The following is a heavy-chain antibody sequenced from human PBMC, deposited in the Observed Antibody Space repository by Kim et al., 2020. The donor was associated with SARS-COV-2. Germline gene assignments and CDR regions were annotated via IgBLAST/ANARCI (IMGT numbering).Heavy chain of an antibody. CDR1: GVSVSSDYW. Sequence: SETLSLTCAISGVSVSSDYWWSWVRQSPGKGLEWVGEIIHWGTTNNNPSLKSRVAISLDKSKNQCSLKLYSVTAADTAVYYCARHLAGADAMDVWGQGATVIVSS. J-gene: IGHJ6*02. D-gene: IGHD3-10*01. V-gene: IGHV4-4*02. CDR2: IIHWGTT. CDR3: ARHLAGADAMDV.